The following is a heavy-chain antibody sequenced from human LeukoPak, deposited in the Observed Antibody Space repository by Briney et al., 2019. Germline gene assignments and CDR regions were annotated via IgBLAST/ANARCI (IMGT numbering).Heavy chain of an antibody. CDR1: GGSFSGYY. V-gene: IGHV4-34*01. J-gene: IGHJ4*02. D-gene: IGHD7-27*01. Sequence: SETLSLTCAVYGGSFSGYYWSWIRQPPGKGLEWIGEINHSGSTYYNPSLRSRVTMSVDTSNNQFSLRLTSVTAADTAVYYCARVLGTYFDYWGQGTLVTVSS. CDR3: ARVLGTYFDY. CDR2: INHSGST.